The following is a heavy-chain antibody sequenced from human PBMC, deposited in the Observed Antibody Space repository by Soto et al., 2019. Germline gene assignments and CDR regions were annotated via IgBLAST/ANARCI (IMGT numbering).Heavy chain of an antibody. J-gene: IGHJ6*02. Sequence: GGSLRLSCAASGFTFSTYSMHWVRQAPGKGLEWVSSIGTRSDIYYADSVKGRFTISRDNAKNSLSLQMNSLRAEDTGVYYCAREETAWPLAYGLDVWGQGTTVTVPS. CDR3: AREETAWPLAYGLDV. CDR2: IGTRSDI. V-gene: IGHV3-21*01. CDR1: GFTFSTYS. D-gene: IGHD2-21*02.